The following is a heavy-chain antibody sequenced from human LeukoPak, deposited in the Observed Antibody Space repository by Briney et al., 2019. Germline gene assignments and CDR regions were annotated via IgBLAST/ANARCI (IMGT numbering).Heavy chain of an antibody. CDR2: INHSGST. CDR1: GGSFSGYY. Sequence: IPSETLSLTCAVYGGSFSGYYWSWIRQPPGKGLEWIGEINHSGSTNYNPSLKSRVTISVDTSKNQFSLKLSSVTAADTAVYYCARGGYRPHYYYDSSGYQGWFDPWGQGTLVTVSS. J-gene: IGHJ5*02. CDR3: ARGGYRPHYYYDSSGYQGWFDP. D-gene: IGHD3-22*01. V-gene: IGHV4-34*01.